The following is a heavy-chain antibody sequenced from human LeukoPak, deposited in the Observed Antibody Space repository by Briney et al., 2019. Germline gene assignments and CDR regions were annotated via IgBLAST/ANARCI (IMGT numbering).Heavy chain of an antibody. CDR2: INPNSGGT. V-gene: IGHV1-2*02. CDR3: ARVKGDWNWNHDPLDI. CDR1: GYTFTGYY. Sequence: GASVKVSCKASGYTFTGYYMHWVRQAPGQGLEWMGWINPNSGGTNYGQKFQGRVTMTRDTSISTAYMELRSLRSGDTAVYYCARVKGDWNWNHDPLDIWGQGTMVTVSS. D-gene: IGHD1-1*01. J-gene: IGHJ3*02.